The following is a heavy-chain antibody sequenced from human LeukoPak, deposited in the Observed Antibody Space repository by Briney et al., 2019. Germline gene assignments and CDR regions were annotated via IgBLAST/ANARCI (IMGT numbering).Heavy chain of an antibody. CDR2: ISYDGSNK. V-gene: IGHV3-30*18. J-gene: IGHJ4*02. Sequence: GRSLRLSCAASGFTFDDYAMHWVRQAPGKGLGWVAVISYDGSNKYYTDSVKGRFTISRDNSKNTLYLQMNSLRAEDTAVYYCAKDQGYSSGWFDYWGQGTLVTVSS. D-gene: IGHD6-19*01. CDR3: AKDQGYSSGWFDY. CDR1: GFTFDDYA.